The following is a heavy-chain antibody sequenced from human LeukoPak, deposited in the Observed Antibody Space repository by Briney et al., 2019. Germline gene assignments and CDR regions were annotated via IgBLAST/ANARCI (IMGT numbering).Heavy chain of an antibody. CDR2: INSDGINT. Sequence: GGSLRLSCAASGFTFSNYWMHWVRQAPGKGLVWVSRINSDGINTSYADSVKGRFTISRDNAKNTLYLQMNSLRAEDTAVYYCAKRAPENAFDIWGQGTMVTVSS. J-gene: IGHJ3*02. V-gene: IGHV3-74*01. CDR3: AKRAPENAFDI. CDR1: GFTFSNYW.